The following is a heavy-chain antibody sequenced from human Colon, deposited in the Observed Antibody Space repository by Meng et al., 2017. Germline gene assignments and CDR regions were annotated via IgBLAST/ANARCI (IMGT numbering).Heavy chain of an antibody. CDR3: ARTATR. J-gene: IGHJ4*02. V-gene: IGHV1-8*01. Sequence: QVQLGQFGAEVKKPGASVKLSCKASGYAFTSYEINWMRQAPGQGFEWMGWMSPSSGNTGYAQRFQGRVTMTRNISITTAYMELSSLRFDDTGVYYCARTATRWGQGTLVTVSS. CDR2: MSPSSGNT. CDR1: GYAFTSYE.